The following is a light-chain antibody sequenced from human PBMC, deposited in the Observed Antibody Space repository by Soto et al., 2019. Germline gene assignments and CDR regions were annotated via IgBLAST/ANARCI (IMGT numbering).Light chain of an antibody. V-gene: IGLV2-14*01. Sequence: QSVLTQPASVSGSPGQSITISCTGTSSDVGGYNYVSWYQQHPGKAPKFMIYDVSNRPSGVSNRLSGSKSGNTAPLTISGLQAEDEADYYCSSYTSSSTLVFGTGTKVTVL. CDR3: SSYTSSSTLV. CDR2: DVS. J-gene: IGLJ1*01. CDR1: SSDVGGYNY.